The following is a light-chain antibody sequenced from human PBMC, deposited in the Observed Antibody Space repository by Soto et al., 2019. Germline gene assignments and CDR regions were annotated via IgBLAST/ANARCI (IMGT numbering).Light chain of an antibody. Sequence: EIVLTQSPATLSLSPGERATLSCRASQSVSSYLAWYQQKPGQAPRLLIYDASNRATGIPARFSGSGSGTDFTLTISSLEPEDFAVYYCQQRSIWPLTFGGGTKVESK. V-gene: IGKV3-11*01. CDR2: DAS. J-gene: IGKJ4*01. CDR3: QQRSIWPLT. CDR1: QSVSSY.